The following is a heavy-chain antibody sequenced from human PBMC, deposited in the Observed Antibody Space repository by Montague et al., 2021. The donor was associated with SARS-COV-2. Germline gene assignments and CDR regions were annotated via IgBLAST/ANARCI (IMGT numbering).Heavy chain of an antibody. CDR1: GGRFSNVGRY. Sequence: TLSLTCTVSGGRFSNVGRYWNWIRQVQGRGLEWIGSLYYTRSTYYNPSLKGRFSISVDTSRNQFSLKVKSLTAADTAKYFCAWGLIYSSQRTGHFEHWGLGTLATVSA. D-gene: IGHD2-21*01. V-gene: IGHV4-31*03. CDR2: LYYTRST. CDR3: AWGLIYSSQRTGHFEH. J-gene: IGHJ4*02.